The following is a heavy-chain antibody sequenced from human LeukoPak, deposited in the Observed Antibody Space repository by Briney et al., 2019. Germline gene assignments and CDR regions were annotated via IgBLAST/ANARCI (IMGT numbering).Heavy chain of an antibody. D-gene: IGHD5-12*01. J-gene: IGHJ4*02. CDR1: GFILSIYA. CDR2: LTSSGAT. CDR3: ARGRNGGYDGFDH. Sequence: PGGSLRLSCATSGFILSIYAISWVRQAPGKGLEWVSGLTSSGATSYAESVKGRLTIFRDNSRNTVYLQMNSLRAEDTAVYYCARGRNGGYDGFDHWGQGTLVTVSS. V-gene: IGHV3-23*01.